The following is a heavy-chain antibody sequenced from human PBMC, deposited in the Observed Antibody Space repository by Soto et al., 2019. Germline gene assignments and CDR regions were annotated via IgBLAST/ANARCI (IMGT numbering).Heavy chain of an antibody. CDR1: GLTLSDYY. CDR2: IRKKINSDTT. V-gene: IGHV3-72*01. CDR3: ARTGSSNVIDI. D-gene: IGHD3-10*01. Sequence: PGGSLRLSCAASGLTLSDYYMDWVRQAPGKGLEWVARIRKKINSDTTEYAASVKGRFTISRDDSKNSLYLQMDILKTEDTAVYHCARTGSSNVIDIWGQGTKVTVSS. J-gene: IGHJ3*02.